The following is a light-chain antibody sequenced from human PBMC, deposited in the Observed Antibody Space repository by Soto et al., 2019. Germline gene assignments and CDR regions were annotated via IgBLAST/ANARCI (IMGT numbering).Light chain of an antibody. Sequence: EIVMTQSPATLSVSPGERATLSCRASQSVSSNLAWYQQKPGQAPRLLIHHASTRATGTPARFSGSGSGTEFTLTISSLQSEDSAVYYCQQYNNWRTFGQGTKVEIK. V-gene: IGKV3-15*01. CDR3: QQYNNWRT. CDR1: QSVSSN. J-gene: IGKJ1*01. CDR2: HAS.